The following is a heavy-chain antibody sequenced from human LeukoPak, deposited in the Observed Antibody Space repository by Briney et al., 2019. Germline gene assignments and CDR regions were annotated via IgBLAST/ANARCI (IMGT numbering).Heavy chain of an antibody. J-gene: IGHJ4*02. CDR3: AREKGEAAAGTLDY. CDR2: INQDGSDK. Sequence: GGSLRLSCAASGLTFSIHWMNWVRQAPGKGLECVANINQDGSDKYYVDSVKGRFTISRDNTKNSLYLQMGSLRAEDMAVYYCAREKGEAAAGTLDYWGQGTLVTVSS. CDR1: GLTFSIHW. V-gene: IGHV3-7*01. D-gene: IGHD6-13*01.